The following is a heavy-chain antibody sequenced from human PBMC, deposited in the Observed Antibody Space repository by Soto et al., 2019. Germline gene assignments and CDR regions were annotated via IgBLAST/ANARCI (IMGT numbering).Heavy chain of an antibody. CDR3: ARLEGYSYGNFDY. Sequence: SETLSLTCTVSGGSISSSSYYWGWIRQPPGKGLEWIGSIYYSGSTYYNPSLKSRVTISVDTSKNQFSLKLSSVTAADTAVYYCARLEGYSYGNFDYWGQGTLVTVSS. CDR2: IYYSGST. V-gene: IGHV4-39*01. D-gene: IGHD5-18*01. J-gene: IGHJ4*02. CDR1: GGSISSSSYY.